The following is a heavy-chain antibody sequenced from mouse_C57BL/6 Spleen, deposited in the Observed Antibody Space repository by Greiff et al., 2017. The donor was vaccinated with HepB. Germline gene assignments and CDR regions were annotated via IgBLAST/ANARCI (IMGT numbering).Heavy chain of an antibody. CDR2: IRNKANNHAT. Sequence: DVKLVESGGGLVQPGGSMKLSCAASGFTFSDAWMDWVRQSPEKGLEWVAEIRNKANNHATYYAESVKGRVTISRDNSKSRVYLQMNSLRAEDTGIYYCTRAGYDYSAWFAYWGQGTLVTVSA. CDR3: TRAGYDYSAWFAY. CDR1: GFTFSDAW. J-gene: IGHJ3*01. D-gene: IGHD2-4*01. V-gene: IGHV6-6*01.